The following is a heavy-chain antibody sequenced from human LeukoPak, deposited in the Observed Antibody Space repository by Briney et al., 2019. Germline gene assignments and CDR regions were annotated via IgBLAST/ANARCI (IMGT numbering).Heavy chain of an antibody. Sequence: ASVKVSCKASGYTFTGYYMHWVRQAPGQRLEWMGWINAGNGNTKYSQKFQGRVTITRDTSASTAYMELSSLRSEDTAVYYCYYDSSGYSYSSDYWGQGTLVTVSS. J-gene: IGHJ4*02. CDR2: INAGNGNT. D-gene: IGHD3-22*01. V-gene: IGHV1-3*01. CDR1: GYTFTGYY. CDR3: YYDSSGYSYSSDY.